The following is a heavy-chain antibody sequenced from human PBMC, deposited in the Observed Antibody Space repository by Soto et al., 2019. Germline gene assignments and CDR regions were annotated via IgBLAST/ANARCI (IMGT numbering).Heavy chain of an antibody. CDR1: GGSITSNAYY. Sequence: QLQLQESGPGLVKPSETLSLTCTVSGGSITSNAYYWGWIRQPPGKGLEWLGYIYYSGSASYNPSLKSRVTMSVDTSKNQFSLKLSSVTAADTAVYYCASRPRRGSYSWWFDYWGQGTLGTVSS. CDR2: IYYSGSA. J-gene: IGHJ4*02. CDR3: ASRPRRGSYSWWFDY. V-gene: IGHV4-39*01. D-gene: IGHD1-26*01.